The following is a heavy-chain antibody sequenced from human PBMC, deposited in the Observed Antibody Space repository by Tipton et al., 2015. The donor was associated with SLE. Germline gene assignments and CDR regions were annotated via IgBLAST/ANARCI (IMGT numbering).Heavy chain of an antibody. J-gene: IGHJ4*02. D-gene: IGHD2-2*01. CDR3: ASLVVVPAATGDY. Sequence: QLVQSGGGLVQPGGSLRLSCAASGFTFSSYSMNWVRQAPGKGLEWVSYISSSSSTIYYADSVKGRFTISRDNAKNSLYLQMNSLRAEDTAVYYCASLVVVPAATGDYWGQGTLVPVSS. CDR2: ISSSSSTI. V-gene: IGHV3-48*01. CDR1: GFTFSSYS.